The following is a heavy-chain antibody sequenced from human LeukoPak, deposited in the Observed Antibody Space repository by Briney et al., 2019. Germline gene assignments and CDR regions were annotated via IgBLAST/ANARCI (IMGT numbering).Heavy chain of an antibody. CDR2: MNPNSGNT. J-gene: IGHJ5*02. D-gene: IGHD3-10*01. CDR3: ARVRGVIKGVLYNWFDP. Sequence: GASVKVSCKASGYTFTSYDISWVRQATGQGLEWMGWMNPNSGNTGYAQKFQGRATMTRNTSISTAYMELSSLRSEDTAVYYCARVRGVIKGVLYNWFDPWGQGTLVTVSS. CDR1: GYTFTSYD. V-gene: IGHV1-8*01.